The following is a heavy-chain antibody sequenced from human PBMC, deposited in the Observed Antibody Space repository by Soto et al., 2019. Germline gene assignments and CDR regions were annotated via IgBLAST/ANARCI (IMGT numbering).Heavy chain of an antibody. Sequence: TLSLPCTVSGCSISSGDYYWSSVRQPPGKGLEWIGYIYYSGSTYYNPSLKSRVTISVDTSKNQFSLKLSSVNAADTAVYYCARYSSSWLNAFDIWGQGTMVTVSS. CDR2: IYYSGST. D-gene: IGHD6-13*01. V-gene: IGHV4-30-4*01. CDR3: ARYSSSWLNAFDI. J-gene: IGHJ3*02. CDR1: GCSISSGDYY.